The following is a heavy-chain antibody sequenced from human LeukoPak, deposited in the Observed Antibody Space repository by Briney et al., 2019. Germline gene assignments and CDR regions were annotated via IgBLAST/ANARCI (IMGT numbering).Heavy chain of an antibody. V-gene: IGHV4-59*12. CDR3: ARVSSSGYYFQH. Sequence: PSETLSLTCTVSGGSISSYYWSWIRQPPGKGLEGIGYIYYSGSTYYNPSLKSRVTISVDTSKNQFSLKLSSVTAADTAVYYCARVSSSGYYFQHWGQGTLVTVSS. J-gene: IGHJ1*01. D-gene: IGHD3-22*01. CDR1: GGSISSYY. CDR2: IYYSGST.